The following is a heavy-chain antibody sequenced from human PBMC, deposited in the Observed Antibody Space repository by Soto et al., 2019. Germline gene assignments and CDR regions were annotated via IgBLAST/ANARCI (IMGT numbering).Heavy chain of an antibody. CDR3: ARVPSSGYPSYYFDY. V-gene: IGHV3-30-3*01. CDR1: GFTFSSYA. CDR2: ISYDGSNK. Sequence: GESLKISCAASGFTFSSYAMHWVRQAPGKGLEWVAVISYDGSNKYYADSVKGRFTISRDNSKNTLYLQMNSLRAEDTAVYYCARVPSSGYPSYYFDYWGQGTLVTVSS. D-gene: IGHD3-22*01. J-gene: IGHJ4*02.